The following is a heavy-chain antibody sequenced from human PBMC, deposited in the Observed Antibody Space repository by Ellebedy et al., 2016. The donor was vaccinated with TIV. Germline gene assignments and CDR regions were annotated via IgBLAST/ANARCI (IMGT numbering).Heavy chain of an antibody. V-gene: IGHV3-7*03. D-gene: IGHD1-1*01. Sequence: PGGSLRLSCAASGFTFKNYWMAWVRQAPGKGLEWVASIEDAGTETYSVDSAEGRFIISRDNAKNSLYLRRNNPRDEDTAGYYCARRGSRYWHFDLWGRGTQVIVSS. CDR2: IEDAGTET. J-gene: IGHJ2*01. CDR1: GFTFKNYW. CDR3: ARRGSRYWHFDL.